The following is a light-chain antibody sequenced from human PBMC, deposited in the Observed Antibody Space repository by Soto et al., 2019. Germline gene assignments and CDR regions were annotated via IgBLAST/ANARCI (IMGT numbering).Light chain of an antibody. Sequence: EIVLTQSPGTLSLSPGERATLSCRASQSVSSSYFAWYQQKPGQAPRLLIHGASSRATGIPDRFSGSGSGTDFTLTITRLEPEDFAVYYCQQYGSSPWTFGQGTRWIS. J-gene: IGKJ1*01. CDR1: QSVSSSY. CDR3: QQYGSSPWT. V-gene: IGKV3-20*01. CDR2: GAS.